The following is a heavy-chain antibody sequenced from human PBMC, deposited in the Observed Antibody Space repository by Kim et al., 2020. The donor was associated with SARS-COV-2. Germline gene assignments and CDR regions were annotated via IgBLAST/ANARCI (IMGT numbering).Heavy chain of an antibody. J-gene: IGHJ4*02. CDR1: GFTFSNAW. Sequence: GGSLRLSCAASGFTFSNAWMSWVRQAPGKGLEWVGRIKSKTDGGTTDYAAPVKGRFTISRDDSKNTLYLQMNSLKTEDTAVYYCTTTARSVGYSYGDDCFDYWGQGTLVTVSS. D-gene: IGHD5-18*01. CDR2: IKSKTDGGTT. CDR3: TTTARSVGYSYGDDCFDY. V-gene: IGHV3-15*01.